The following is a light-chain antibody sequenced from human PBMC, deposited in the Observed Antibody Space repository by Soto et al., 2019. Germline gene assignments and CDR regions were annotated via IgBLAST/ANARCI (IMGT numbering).Light chain of an antibody. Sequence: QSVLTQPPSASAAPGQRVTISCSGTSSNIASNYVSWYQQFPGTAPRLLIYDDNKRPSGIPDRFSASKSGTSATLGITGLQSGDEADYYCGTWDSSLSGGVFGTGTKLTVL. CDR2: DDN. J-gene: IGLJ1*01. CDR3: GTWDSSLSGGV. CDR1: SSNIASNY. V-gene: IGLV1-51*01.